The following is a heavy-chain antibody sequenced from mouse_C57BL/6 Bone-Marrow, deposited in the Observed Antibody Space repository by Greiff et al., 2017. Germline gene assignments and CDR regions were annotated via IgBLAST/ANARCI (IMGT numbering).Heavy chain of an antibody. D-gene: IGHD2-2*01. V-gene: IGHV1-69*01. J-gene: IGHJ3*01. Sequence: QVQLQQPGAELVMPGASVKLSCKASGYTFTSYWMHWVKQRPGQGLEWIGEIDPSDSYTNYNQKFKGKSTLTVDKSSSTAYMQLSSLTSENSAGYYCARSATMVTGLFAYWGQGTLVPVSA. CDR2: IDPSDSYT. CDR3: ARSATMVTGLFAY. CDR1: GYTFTSYW.